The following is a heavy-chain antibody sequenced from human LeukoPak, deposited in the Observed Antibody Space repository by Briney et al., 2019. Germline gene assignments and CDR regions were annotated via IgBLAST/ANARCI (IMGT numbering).Heavy chain of an antibody. D-gene: IGHD3-10*01. V-gene: IGHV3-7*01. CDR2: IKQDGSEK. Sequence: PGGSLRLSCAASGFTFSSYWMSWVRQAPGKGLEWVANIKQDGSEKYYVDSVKGRFTISRDNSKNMLFLQMNSLRIEDTAVYYCAKEGPGGLNFWGQGILVTVSS. J-gene: IGHJ4*02. CDR3: AKEGPGGLNF. CDR1: GFTFSSYW.